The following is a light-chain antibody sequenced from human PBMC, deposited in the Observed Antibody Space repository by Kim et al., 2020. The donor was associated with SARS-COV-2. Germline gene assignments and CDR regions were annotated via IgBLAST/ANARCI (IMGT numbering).Light chain of an antibody. CDR2: GAS. V-gene: IGKV3-15*01. CDR3: QQYNNWPPLT. J-gene: IGKJ4*01. CDR1: QSVSSN. Sequence: SRGERATLSGRASQSVSSNLAWYQQKPGQAPRLLIYGASTRATGIPARFSGSGSGTEFTLTISSLQSEDFAVYYCQQYNNWPPLTFGGGTKVDIK.